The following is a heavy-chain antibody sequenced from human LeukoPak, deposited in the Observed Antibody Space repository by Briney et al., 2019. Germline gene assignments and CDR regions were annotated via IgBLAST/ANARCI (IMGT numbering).Heavy chain of an antibody. D-gene: IGHD6-19*01. V-gene: IGHV4-34*01. CDR2: INHSGST. J-gene: IGHJ4*02. CDR3: ARARQWLCPRYFDY. CDR1: GGSFSGYY. Sequence: SETLSLTCAVYGGSFSGYYWSWIRQPPGKGLEWIGEINHSGSTNYNPSLKSRVTISVDTSKNQFSLKLSSVTAADTAVYYCARARQWLCPRYFDYWGQGTLVTVSS.